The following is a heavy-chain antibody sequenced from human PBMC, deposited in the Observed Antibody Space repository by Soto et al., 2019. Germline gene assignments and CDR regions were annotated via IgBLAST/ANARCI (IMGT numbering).Heavy chain of an antibody. V-gene: IGHV1-3*01. J-gene: IGHJ6*03. CDR3: ARFHSSSPVLMDV. CDR2: INAGNGNT. Sequence: ASVKVSCKASGYTFTSFDINWVRRATGQGLEWMGWINAGNGNTKYSQKFQGRVTITRDTSASTAYMELSSLRSEDTAVYYCARFHSSSPVLMDVWAKRTTVTVSS. D-gene: IGHD6-6*01. CDR1: GYTFTSFD.